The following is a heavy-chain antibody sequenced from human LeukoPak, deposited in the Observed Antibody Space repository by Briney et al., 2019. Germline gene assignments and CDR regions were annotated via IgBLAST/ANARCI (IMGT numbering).Heavy chain of an antibody. J-gene: IGHJ4*02. CDR1: GGSISSSSYY. Sequence: SETLSLTCTVSGGSISSSSYYWGWIRQPPGKGLEWIGSIYYSGSTNYNPSLKSRVTISVDTSKNQFSLKLSSVTAADTAVYYCARDRSRTGFDYWGQGTLVTVSS. D-gene: IGHD3/OR15-3a*01. CDR2: IYYSGST. CDR3: ARDRSRTGFDY. V-gene: IGHV4-39*07.